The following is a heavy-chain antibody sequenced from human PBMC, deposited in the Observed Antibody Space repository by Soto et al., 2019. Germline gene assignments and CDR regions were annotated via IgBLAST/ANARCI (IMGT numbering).Heavy chain of an antibody. V-gene: IGHV1-69*01. Sequence: QVQLVQSGAEVKKPGSSVKVSCKASGGTFSSYAISWVRQAPGQGLEWMGGIIPIFGTANYAQKFQGRVTITADESTSTAYMELSSLRSEDTAVYYWARRRGLTGDLKYYYYGMDVWGQGTTFTVSS. D-gene: IGHD7-27*01. J-gene: IGHJ6*02. CDR1: GGTFSSYA. CDR2: IIPIFGTA. CDR3: ARRRGLTGDLKYYYYGMDV.